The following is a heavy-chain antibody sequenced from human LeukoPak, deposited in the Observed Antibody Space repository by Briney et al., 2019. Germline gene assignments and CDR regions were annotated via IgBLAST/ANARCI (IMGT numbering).Heavy chain of an antibody. Sequence: PGGSLRLSCAASGFTFSSYWMSWVRQAPGKGLEWVANIKQDGSEKYYVDSVKGRFTISRDNSKNTLYLQMNSLRAEDTAVYYCAKARPIHYYDSSGYYPFDYWGQGTLVTVSS. CDR1: GFTFSSYW. V-gene: IGHV3-7*03. CDR3: AKARPIHYYDSSGYYPFDY. J-gene: IGHJ4*02. D-gene: IGHD3-22*01. CDR2: IKQDGSEK.